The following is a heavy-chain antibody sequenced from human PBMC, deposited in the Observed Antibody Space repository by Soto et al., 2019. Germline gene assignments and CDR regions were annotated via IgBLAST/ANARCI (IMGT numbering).Heavy chain of an antibody. Sequence: KQSQTLSLTCAISGDSVSSHSAAWNWIRQSPSRGLEWLGRTYYRSKWYNDYAVSVKNRIIINPDTSKNQFSLQLNSVTPEDTAVYYCARDDHCSGGSCYNLADYWGQGTLVTVSS. CDR3: ARDDHCSGGSCYNLADY. CDR1: GDSVSSHSAA. J-gene: IGHJ4*02. CDR2: TYYRSKWYN. D-gene: IGHD2-15*01. V-gene: IGHV6-1*01.